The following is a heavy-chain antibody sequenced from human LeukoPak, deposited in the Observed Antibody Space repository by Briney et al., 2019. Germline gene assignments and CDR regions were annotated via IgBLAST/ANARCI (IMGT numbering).Heavy chain of an antibody. CDR2: ISSSSSYI. V-gene: IGHV3-21*01. J-gene: IGHJ4*02. Sequence: GGSLRLSCAASGFTFSSYSMNWVRQAPGKGLEWVSSISSSSSYIYYADSVKGRFTISRDNAKNSLYLQMNSLRAEDTAVYYCASDQYSGYDWGRNYWGQGTLVTVSS. CDR1: GFTFSSYS. D-gene: IGHD5-12*01. CDR3: ASDQYSGYDWGRNY.